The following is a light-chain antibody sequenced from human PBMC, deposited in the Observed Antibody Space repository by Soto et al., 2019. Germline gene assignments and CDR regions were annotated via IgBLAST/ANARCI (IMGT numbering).Light chain of an antibody. CDR2: GNT. J-gene: IGLJ1*01. CDR1: SSNIGAGYD. CDR3: QSYDSSLSVNYV. V-gene: IGLV1-40*01. Sequence: SVLTQPASLYRAPGQRLTISCTGSSSNIGAGYDVHWYQQLPGTAPKILIYGNTNRPSGVPDRFSGSKSGTSASLAITGLQAEDEADYYCQSYDSSLSVNYVFGTGTKVTVL.